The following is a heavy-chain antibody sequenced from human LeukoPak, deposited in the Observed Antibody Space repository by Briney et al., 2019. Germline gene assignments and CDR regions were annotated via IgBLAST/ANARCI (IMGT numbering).Heavy chain of an antibody. CDR2: IYYSGST. J-gene: IGHJ4*02. V-gene: IGHV4-39*01. D-gene: IGHD2-15*01. CDR1: GGSISSSSYY. CDR3: ARHEDLDY. Sequence: SETLSLTYTVSGGSISSSSYYWGWIRQPPGKGLEWIGSIYYSGSTYYNPSLKSRVTISVDTSKNQFSLKLSSVTAADTAVYYCARHEDLDYWGQGTLVTVSS.